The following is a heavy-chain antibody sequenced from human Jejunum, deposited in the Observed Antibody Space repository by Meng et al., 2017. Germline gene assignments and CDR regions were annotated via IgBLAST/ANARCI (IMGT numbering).Heavy chain of an antibody. V-gene: IGHV4-4*02. CDR3: ARGVLERYFDY. CDR2: VWHSGAT. Sequence: QVQLQDSGPGLVRPSETLSLTCAVSGDFTSSSDRWTWVRQAPGRGLEWIGEVWHSGATYYNPSLESRLTISIDTSNNRFSLELSSATAADTAVYYCARGVLERYFDYWGQGALVTASS. D-gene: IGHD3-10*01. CDR1: GDFTSSSDR. J-gene: IGHJ4*02.